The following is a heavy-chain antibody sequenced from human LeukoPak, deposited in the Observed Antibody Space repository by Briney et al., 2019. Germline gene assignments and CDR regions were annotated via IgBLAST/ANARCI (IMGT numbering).Heavy chain of an antibody. D-gene: IGHD4-17*01. CDR1: RFTFSSYS. CDR2: ISSSSSSI. J-gene: IGHJ4*02. CDR3: ARVTVTIDY. Sequence: GVLRLSCAASRFTFSSYSMNWVRQAPGKGLEWVSYISSSSSSIYYADSVKGRFTISRDNAKNSLYLQMNSLRAEDTAVYYCARVTVTIDYWGQGTLVTVSS. V-gene: IGHV3-48*01.